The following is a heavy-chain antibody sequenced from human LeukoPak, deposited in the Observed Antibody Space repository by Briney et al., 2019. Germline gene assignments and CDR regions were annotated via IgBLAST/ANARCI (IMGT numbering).Heavy chain of an antibody. J-gene: IGHJ4*02. V-gene: IGHV3-53*01. CDR3: TRVYGSGSYYSHC. D-gene: IGHD3-10*01. Sequence: GVSLRLSCAASGFTVSSSFMSWVRQAPGKGLEWGSIIYSGGSAYYADSVKGRFTISRDNSKNTLDLQMNSLRAEDTAVYYCTRVYGSGSYYSHCWGQGTLVTVSS. CDR1: GFTVSSSF. CDR2: IYSGGSA.